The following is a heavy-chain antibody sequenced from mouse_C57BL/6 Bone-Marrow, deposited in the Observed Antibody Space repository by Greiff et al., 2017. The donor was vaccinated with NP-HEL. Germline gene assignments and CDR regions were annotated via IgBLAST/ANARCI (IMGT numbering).Heavy chain of an antibody. CDR1: GFTFSDYG. D-gene: IGHD2-1*01. CDR2: ISNLAYSI. V-gene: IGHV5-15*04. J-gene: IGHJ3*01. CDR3: ARLYGNYGFAY. Sequence: EVKVEESGGGLVQPGGSLKLSCAASGFTFSDYGMAWVRQAPRKGPEWVAFISNLAYSIYYADTVTGRFTISRENAKNTLYLEMSSLRSEDTAMYYCARLYGNYGFAYWGQGTLVTVSA.